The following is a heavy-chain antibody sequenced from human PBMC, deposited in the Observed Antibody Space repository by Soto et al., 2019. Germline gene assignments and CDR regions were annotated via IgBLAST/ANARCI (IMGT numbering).Heavy chain of an antibody. J-gene: IGHJ4*02. CDR1: GFTFSSYA. CDR2: LSAGGGST. V-gene: IGHV3-23*01. CDR3: ATGRPGGFGRVSPFGYYFDY. D-gene: IGHD3-16*01. Sequence: EVQLLESGGGLVQPGGSLRLSCAASGFTFSSYAMNWVRQAPGKGLEWVSGLSAGGGSTYYADSVKGRLTISRDNSENMVYLKVDSLRADDTAVYYCATGRPGGFGRVSPFGYYFDYWGQGTLVTVSS.